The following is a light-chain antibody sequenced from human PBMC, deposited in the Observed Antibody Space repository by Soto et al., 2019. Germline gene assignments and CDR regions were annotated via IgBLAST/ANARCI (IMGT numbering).Light chain of an antibody. CDR1: SSDVGGYNY. CDR3: CSYAGSYTWV. V-gene: IGLV2-11*01. CDR2: DVS. Sequence: QTVVTQPRSVSGSPGQSVTISCTGTSSDVGGYNYVSWYQQHPGKAPKLMIYDVSKRPSGVPVRFSGSKSGNTASLTISGLQAEDEADYYCCSYAGSYTWVFGGGTKLTVL. J-gene: IGLJ3*02.